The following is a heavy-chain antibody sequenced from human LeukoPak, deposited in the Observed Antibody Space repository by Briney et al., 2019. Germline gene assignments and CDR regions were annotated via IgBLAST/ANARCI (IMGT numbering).Heavy chain of an antibody. CDR3: ARDERYDSSGYPFDY. Sequence: ASVKVSCKASGYTFTGYFMHWVRQAPGQGLEWMGWINPNSGDANYQGRVTMTRDTSISTAYMELSRLRSDDTAVYYCARDERYDSSGYPFDYWGQGTLVTVSS. V-gene: IGHV1-2*02. J-gene: IGHJ4*02. D-gene: IGHD3-22*01. CDR2: INPNSGDA. CDR1: GYTFTGYF.